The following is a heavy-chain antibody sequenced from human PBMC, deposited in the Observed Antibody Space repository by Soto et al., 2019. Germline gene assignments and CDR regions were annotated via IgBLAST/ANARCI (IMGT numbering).Heavy chain of an antibody. CDR3: ARGPGSSDWRFSYYYMDV. J-gene: IGHJ6*02. CDR1: FTSYD. V-gene: IGHV1-8*01. D-gene: IGHD6-19*01. Sequence: QVQLVQSGAEVKKPGASVKVSCTFTSYDINWVRQATGQGLEWMGWMNPNSGNTRYAQKFQGRVNMTRXTXTXTXXMELSSLRSEDTAVYYCARGPGSSDWRFSYYYMDVWGQGTTVTVSS. CDR2: MNPNSGNT.